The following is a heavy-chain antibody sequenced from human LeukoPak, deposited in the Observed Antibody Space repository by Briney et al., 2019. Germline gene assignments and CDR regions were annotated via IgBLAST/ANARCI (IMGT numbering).Heavy chain of an antibody. CDR1: VFTFSSYS. Sequence: GGSLRLSCASCVFTFSSYSMNWVRQAPAKGLEWVSSISSSSSYIYYADSVTGRFTISRENAKNSLYLQMNSLRAEDTAVYYCARDLHRGAAAEGAFDIWGQGTMVTVPS. V-gene: IGHV3-21*01. J-gene: IGHJ3*02. CDR3: ARDLHRGAAAEGAFDI. CDR2: ISSSSSYI. D-gene: IGHD6-13*01.